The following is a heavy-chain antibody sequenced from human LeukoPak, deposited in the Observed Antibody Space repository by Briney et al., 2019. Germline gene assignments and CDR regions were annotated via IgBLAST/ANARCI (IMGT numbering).Heavy chain of an antibody. V-gene: IGHV4-34*01. Sequence: SETLSLTCAVYGGSFSGYYWSWIRQPPGKGLEWIGEINHSGSTNYNPSLKSRVTISVDTSKNQFSLKLSSVTAADTAVYYCATYLAGYYDSSGYLKGGNAFDIWGQGTMVTVSS. CDR2: INHSGST. J-gene: IGHJ3*02. D-gene: IGHD3-22*01. CDR1: GGSFSGYY. CDR3: ATYLAGYYDSSGYLKGGNAFDI.